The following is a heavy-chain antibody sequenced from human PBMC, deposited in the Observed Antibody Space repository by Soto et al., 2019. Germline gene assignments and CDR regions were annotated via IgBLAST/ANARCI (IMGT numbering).Heavy chain of an antibody. V-gene: IGHV3-30-3*01. J-gene: IGHJ6*02. CDR1: GFTFSSYA. Sequence: GGSLRLSCAASGFTFSSYAMHWVRQAPGKGLEWVAVISYDGSNKYYADSVKGRFTISRDNSKNTLYLQMNSLRAEDTAVYYCARSPLVVVAAASYYYYYGMDVWGQGTTVTVSS. CDR3: ARSPLVVVAAASYYYYYGMDV. CDR2: ISYDGSNK. D-gene: IGHD2-15*01.